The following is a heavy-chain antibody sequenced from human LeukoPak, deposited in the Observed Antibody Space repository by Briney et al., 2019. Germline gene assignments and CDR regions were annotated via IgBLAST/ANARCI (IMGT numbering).Heavy chain of an antibody. CDR3: ARTADISTGFGSDH. D-gene: IGHD3-9*01. Sequence: GESLKLSCQTSGYSFTSYWVGWVRQMPGKGLEWMGIIYPGDSYTAYSPSFQGQVTISADKSINTAYVQWSSLKASDTAMYYCARTADISTGFGSDHWGQGTLVTVSS. CDR1: GYSFTSYW. CDR2: IYPGDSYT. V-gene: IGHV5-51*01. J-gene: IGHJ4*02.